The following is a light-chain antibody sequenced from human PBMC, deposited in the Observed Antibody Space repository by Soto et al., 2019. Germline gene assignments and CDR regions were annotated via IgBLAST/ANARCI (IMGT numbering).Light chain of an antibody. CDR2: TSG. CDR1: QRITTY. V-gene: IGKV1-39*01. CDR3: QQPNSPPSI. Sequence: IQMTQSPSSLSASVGDRVTITCRASQRITTYLNWYQQKPGEAPKLLISTSGTLQRGVPSRFRACVLGKYSPLTTPAPRPKYLAINFGQQPNSPPSIFARGTKLEIK. J-gene: IGKJ2*01.